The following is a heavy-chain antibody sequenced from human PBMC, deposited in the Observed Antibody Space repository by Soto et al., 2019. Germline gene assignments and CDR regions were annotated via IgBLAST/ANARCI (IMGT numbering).Heavy chain of an antibody. J-gene: IGHJ4*02. CDR2: INGDGSST. Sequence: GGSLRLSCAASVFTFSSHWMHWVRQAPGKGLVWVSRINGDGSSTNYADSVKGRFTISRDNAKKTLYLQMNSLRADDTAVYYCARDSSPYYDFWSGFYTYFDYWGQGALVTVSS. CDR3: ARDSSPYYDFWSGFYTYFDY. D-gene: IGHD3-3*01. V-gene: IGHV3-74*01. CDR1: VFTFSSHW.